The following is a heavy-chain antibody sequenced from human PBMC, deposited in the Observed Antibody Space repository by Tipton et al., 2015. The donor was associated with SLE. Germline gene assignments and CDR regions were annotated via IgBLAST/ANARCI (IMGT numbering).Heavy chain of an antibody. CDR1: GGSISGHY. CDR2: IHHGGST. CDR3: ARDQVGVGDFDY. V-gene: IGHV4-59*11. J-gene: IGHJ4*02. Sequence: TLSLTCTVPGGSISGHYWSWSRQPPGKGLEWVGYIHHGGSTNYNPSLQSRVTISRDPSKNQFSLNLSSATAADTAVYFCARDQVGVGDFDYWGQGTLVTVSS. D-gene: IGHD3-16*01.